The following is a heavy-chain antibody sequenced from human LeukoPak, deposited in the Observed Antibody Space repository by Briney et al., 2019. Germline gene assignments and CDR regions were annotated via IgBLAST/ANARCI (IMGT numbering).Heavy chain of an antibody. CDR2: ISSSGSTI. D-gene: IGHD3-10*01. CDR3: ARELWFGGRTMFDP. Sequence: GGSLRLSCAASGFTFSSYEMNWVRQAPGKGLEWVSYISSSGSTIYSDSVKGRFTISRDNAKNSLYLQMNSLRAEDTAVYYCARELWFGGRTMFDPWGQGTLVTVSS. J-gene: IGHJ5*02. CDR1: GFTFSSYE. V-gene: IGHV3-48*03.